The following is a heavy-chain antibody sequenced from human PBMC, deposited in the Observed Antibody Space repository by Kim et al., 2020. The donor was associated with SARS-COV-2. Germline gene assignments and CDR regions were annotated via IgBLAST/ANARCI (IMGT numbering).Heavy chain of an antibody. J-gene: IGHJ4*02. D-gene: IGHD3-22*01. V-gene: IGHV4-39*01. Sequence: LKRRVTISGDTSKNQFSLKLSSVTAADTAVYYCARRLQYYYDSSGSPFDYWGQGTLVTVSS. CDR3: ARRLQYYYDSSGSPFDY.